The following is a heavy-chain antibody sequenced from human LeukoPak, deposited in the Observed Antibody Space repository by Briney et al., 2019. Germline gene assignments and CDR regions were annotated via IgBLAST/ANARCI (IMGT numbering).Heavy chain of an antibody. CDR2: IFYSGNT. V-gene: IGHV4-39*01. CDR3: ARHRSKWLQSSFDY. Sequence: TSETLSLTCAVSGGSISSSNWWSWVRQPPGKGLEWIGSIFYSGNTYDNPSLKSRVTISVDTSKNQFSLKLNSVTAADTAVYYCARHRSKWLQSSFDYWGQGTLVTVSS. CDR1: GGSISSSNW. D-gene: IGHD5-24*01. J-gene: IGHJ4*02.